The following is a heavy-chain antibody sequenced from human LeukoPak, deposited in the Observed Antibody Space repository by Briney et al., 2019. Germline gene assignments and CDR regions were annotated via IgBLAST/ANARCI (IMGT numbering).Heavy chain of an antibody. V-gene: IGHV3-30*18. CDR3: AKDIYRPTGKWFGVPGDY. D-gene: IGHD3-10*01. J-gene: IGHJ4*02. CDR2: ISYDGSNK. CDR1: GFTFSGYG. Sequence: GGSLRLSCAASGFTFSGYGMHWVRQAPGKGLEWVAVISYDGSNKYYADSVKGRFTISRDNSKNTLYLQMNSLRAEDTAVYYCAKDIYRPTGKWFGVPGDYWGQGTLVTVSS.